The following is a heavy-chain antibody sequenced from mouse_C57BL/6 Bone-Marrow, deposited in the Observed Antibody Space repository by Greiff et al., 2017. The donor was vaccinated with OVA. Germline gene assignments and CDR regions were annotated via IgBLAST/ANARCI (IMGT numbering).Heavy chain of an antibody. J-gene: IGHJ3*01. V-gene: IGHV1-55*01. Sequence: VQLQQPGAELVKPGASVKMSCKASGYTFTSYWITWVKQRPGQGLEWIGDISPGSGSTNYNEKFKSKATLTVDTSSSTAYMQLSSLTSEDSAVYYCARMEAAQARFAYWGQGTLVTVSA. CDR2: ISPGSGST. CDR1: GYTFTSYW. CDR3: ARMEAAQARFAY. D-gene: IGHD3-2*02.